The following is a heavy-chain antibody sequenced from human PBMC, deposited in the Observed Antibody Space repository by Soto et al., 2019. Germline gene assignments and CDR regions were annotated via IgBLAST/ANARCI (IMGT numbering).Heavy chain of an antibody. D-gene: IGHD2-2*01. Sequence: EVQLVESGGGLVQPGGSLKLSCVVSGFNFSGSAMHWVRQASGKGLEWVGRIRSKANSYATAYAASVEGRFTISRDDSKNTAYLQMNSLKTEDTAVYYCTRHSIDYWGQGTLVTVSS. CDR2: IRSKANSYAT. J-gene: IGHJ4*02. CDR1: GFNFSGSA. V-gene: IGHV3-73*02. CDR3: TRHSIDY.